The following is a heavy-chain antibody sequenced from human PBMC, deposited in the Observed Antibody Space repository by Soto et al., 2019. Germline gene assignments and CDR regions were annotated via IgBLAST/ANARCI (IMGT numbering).Heavy chain of an antibody. D-gene: IGHD5-12*01. J-gene: IGHJ4*02. CDR3: AKDRNRWLRFDLGY. CDR1: GFTFSSYA. CDR2: ITGSAGST. V-gene: IGHV3-23*01. Sequence: EVQLLESGGGLVQPGGSLRLSCAASGFTFSSYAMSWVRQAPGKGLEWVSSITGSAGSTYYADSVKGRFTISRDNSKNPLYLQMNSLRAEDPAVYYCAKDRNRWLRFDLGYWGQGTLVTVSS.